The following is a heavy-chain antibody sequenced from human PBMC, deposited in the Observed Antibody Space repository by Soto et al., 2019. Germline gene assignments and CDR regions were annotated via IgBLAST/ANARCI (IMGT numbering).Heavy chain of an antibody. V-gene: IGHV1-69*13. J-gene: IGHJ6*02. CDR1: RGTFSSYA. D-gene: IGHD1-1*01. Sequence: SVEVSCKASRGTFSSYAISWVRQAPGQGLEWMGGIIPIFGTANYAQKFQGRVTITADESTSTAYMELSSLRSEDTSVYYCAERQGSPGYYYGMDVWGQGTTVTVSS. CDR3: AERQGSPGYYYGMDV. CDR2: IIPIFGTA.